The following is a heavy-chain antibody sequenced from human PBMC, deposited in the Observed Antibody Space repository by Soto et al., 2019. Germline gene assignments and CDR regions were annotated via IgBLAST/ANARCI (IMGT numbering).Heavy chain of an antibody. J-gene: IGHJ4*02. CDR1: GFTFAGYA. V-gene: IGHV3-23*01. CDR2: ISGSGTGT. CDR3: AKDVMYQFGLGTSNFDY. Sequence: EVQLLESGGGLVQPGGSLRLSCAASGFTFAGYAMTWVRQAPGKGLDWVSTISGSGTGTFYADSVKGRFTISRDNSKNILYLQMGSLRAEYTAVYYCAKDVMYQFGLGTSNFDYWGQGTLVTVSS. D-gene: IGHD3-10*01.